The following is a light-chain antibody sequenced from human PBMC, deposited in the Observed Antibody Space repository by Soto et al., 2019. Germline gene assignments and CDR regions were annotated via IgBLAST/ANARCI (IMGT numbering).Light chain of an antibody. CDR2: DAS. CDR1: QSVSRW. J-gene: IGKJ1*01. Sequence: IQMTQSPSTLSASVGTRVTITCRASQSVSRWLAWYQQKPGKAPKLLIYDASSLESGVPSRFRGSGSGTEFTLTINSLQPGDSATYYCQQYSTLWTFGQGTKVDIK. CDR3: QQYSTLWT. V-gene: IGKV1-5*01.